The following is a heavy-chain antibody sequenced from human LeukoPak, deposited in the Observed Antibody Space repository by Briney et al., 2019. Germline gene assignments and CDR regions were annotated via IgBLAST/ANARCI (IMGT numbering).Heavy chain of an antibody. CDR1: GLTFSNYW. J-gene: IGHJ4*02. CDR3: AREVISTPSYFDY. V-gene: IGHV3-53*01. D-gene: IGHD2-2*01. CDR2: IHRDDKT. Sequence: GGSLRLSCAASGLTFSNYWMDWVRRAPGKGLEWVSFIHRDDKTYYADSVKGRFTMSRDSSKNTLYLQMNSLGADDTAVYYCAREVISTPSYFDYWGQGILVTVSS.